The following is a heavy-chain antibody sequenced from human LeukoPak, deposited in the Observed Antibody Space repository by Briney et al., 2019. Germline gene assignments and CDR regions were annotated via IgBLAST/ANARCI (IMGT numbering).Heavy chain of an antibody. J-gene: IGHJ4*02. CDR2: INPNSGST. D-gene: IGHD2-15*01. CDR1: GYTFTGYY. V-gene: IGHV1-2*02. CDR3: ARVKDLDF. Sequence: ASVKVSCKASGYTFTGYYIHWVRQAPAQGIEWMGWINPNSGSTNYAQKYQGRVTMTRDTSISTAYMELRSLTSDDTAVYYCARVKDLDFWGQGTPVTVSS.